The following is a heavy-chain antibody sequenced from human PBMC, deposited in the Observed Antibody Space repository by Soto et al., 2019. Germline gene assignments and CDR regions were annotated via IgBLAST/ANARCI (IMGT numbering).Heavy chain of an antibody. D-gene: IGHD6-13*01. CDR3: ARLEQQLGHYYYGMDV. V-gene: IGHV1-69*06. CDR2: IIPIFGTA. Sequence: QVQLAQSGAEVKKPGSSVKVSCKASGGTFSSYAISWVRQAPGQGLEWMGGIIPIFGTANYAQKFQGRVTITADKSTSTAYMELSSLRSEDTAVYYCARLEQQLGHYYYGMDVWGQGTTVTVSS. J-gene: IGHJ6*02. CDR1: GGTFSSYA.